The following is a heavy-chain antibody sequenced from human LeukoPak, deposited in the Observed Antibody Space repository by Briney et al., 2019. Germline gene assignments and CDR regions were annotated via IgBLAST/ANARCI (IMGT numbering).Heavy chain of an antibody. D-gene: IGHD3-10*01. J-gene: IGHJ5*02. Sequence: GGSLRLSCAASGFTFSSYAMSWVRQAPGKGLEWVSGISGSGGSTYYADSVKGRFTISRDNSKNTLHLQMSSLRAEDTAVYHCAKGSGSGTRNWFDPWGQGTLVTVSS. CDR3: AKGSGSGTRNWFDP. CDR1: GFTFSSYA. CDR2: ISGSGGST. V-gene: IGHV3-23*01.